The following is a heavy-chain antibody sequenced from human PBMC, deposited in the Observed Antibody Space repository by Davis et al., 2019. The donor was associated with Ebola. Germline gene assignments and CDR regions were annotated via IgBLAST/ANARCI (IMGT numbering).Heavy chain of an antibody. CDR1: GYTFTYYY. Sequence: ASVKVSCKASGYTFTYYYIHWVRQAPGQRLEWMGWINAGNGNTKYSQKFQGRVTITRDTSASTAYMELSSLRSEDTAVYYCARDTVYSSGWSYWGQGTLVTVSS. CDR2: INAGNGNT. J-gene: IGHJ4*02. CDR3: ARDTVYSSGWSY. V-gene: IGHV1-3*01. D-gene: IGHD6-19*01.